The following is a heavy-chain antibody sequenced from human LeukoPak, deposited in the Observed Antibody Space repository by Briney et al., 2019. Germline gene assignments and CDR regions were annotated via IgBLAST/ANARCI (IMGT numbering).Heavy chain of an antibody. J-gene: IGHJ4*02. Sequence: GGSLRLSCEASGFTFNSFAMSWVRQTPGKGLKRLEWVSAISGGGDRTYYADSVKGRFLISRDNSKNTLYLQMNSLRAEDTAVYYCAKDVLAVGYGIAAPGSFFHYWGQGTLVTVSS. CDR1: GFTFNSFA. D-gene: IGHD6-13*01. CDR2: ISGGGDRT. CDR3: AKDVLAVGYGIAAPGSFFHY. V-gene: IGHV3-23*01.